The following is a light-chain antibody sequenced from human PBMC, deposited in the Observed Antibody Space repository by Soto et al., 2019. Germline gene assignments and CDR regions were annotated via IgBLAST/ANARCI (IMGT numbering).Light chain of an antibody. CDR2: EDS. Sequence: QSALTQPASVSGSPGQPITISCTGTSSDVGIYNLVSWYQQHPGRAPKLMIYEDSKRPSGVSSRFSGSKSGNTASLTISGLQAEDEADYYCCSYAGSSTFTYVFGTGTKLTVL. CDR3: CSYAGSSTFTYV. J-gene: IGLJ1*01. CDR1: SSDVGIYNL. V-gene: IGLV2-23*02.